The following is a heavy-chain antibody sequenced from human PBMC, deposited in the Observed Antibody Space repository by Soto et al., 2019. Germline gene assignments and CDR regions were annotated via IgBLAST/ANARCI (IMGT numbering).Heavy chain of an antibody. CDR3: ARGSKAGDGYNSVDYYYYGMDV. D-gene: IGHD5-12*01. CDR2: ISYDGNYI. J-gene: IGHJ6*02. CDR1: GFTFSTYG. Sequence: GSLRLSCAVSGFTFSTYGMHWVRQAPGKGLEWVAVISYDGNYIYYADSVKGRFTISRDNSKYTLYLQMNSLRGEDTAVYYCARGSKAGDGYNSVDYYYYGMDVWGQGTTVTVSS. V-gene: IGHV3-30*03.